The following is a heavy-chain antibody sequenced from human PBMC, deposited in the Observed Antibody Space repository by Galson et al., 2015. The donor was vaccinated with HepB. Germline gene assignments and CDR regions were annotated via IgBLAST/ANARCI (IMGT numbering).Heavy chain of an antibody. D-gene: IGHD4-23*01. CDR3: ATDGSTVVTQGHGMDV. J-gene: IGHJ6*02. Sequence: VKVSCKVSGYTFTDYYMHWVQQAPGKGLEWMGLVDPEDGETIYAEKFQGRVTITADTSTDTAYMELSSLRSEDTAVFYCATDGSTVVTQGHGMDVWGQGTTVTVSS. V-gene: IGHV1-69-2*01. CDR2: VDPEDGET. CDR1: GYTFTDYY.